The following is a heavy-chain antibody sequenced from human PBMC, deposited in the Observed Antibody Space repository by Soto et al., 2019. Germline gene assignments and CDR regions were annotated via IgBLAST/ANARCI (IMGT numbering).Heavy chain of an antibody. CDR2: ISRDGRTT. Sequence: QVQLEESGGGVVQPGRSLRLSCAVSGYTVSSYGMHWVRQAPGKGLEWVAVISRDGRTTLYADSVKGRFTISKDNSRNTLFLEMNSLRDDDMAVYYCTGEVASGYWGQGTLVTVSS. V-gene: IGHV3-30*03. J-gene: IGHJ4*02. CDR1: GYTVSSYG. CDR3: TGEVASGY. D-gene: IGHD2-8*02.